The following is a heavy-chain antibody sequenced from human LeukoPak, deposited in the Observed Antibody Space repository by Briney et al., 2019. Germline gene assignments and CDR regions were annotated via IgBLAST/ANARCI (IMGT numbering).Heavy chain of an antibody. Sequence: SVKVSCKASGYTFTSYGISWVRQAPGQGLEWMGWISAYNGNTNYAQKLQGRVTMTTDTSTSTAYMELSSLRSEDTAVYYCARGYCSSTSCYARSRYYYYGMDVWGQGTTVTVSS. CDR3: ARGYCSSTSCYARSRYYYYGMDV. D-gene: IGHD2-2*01. CDR1: GYTFTSYG. CDR2: ISAYNGNT. J-gene: IGHJ6*02. V-gene: IGHV1-18*01.